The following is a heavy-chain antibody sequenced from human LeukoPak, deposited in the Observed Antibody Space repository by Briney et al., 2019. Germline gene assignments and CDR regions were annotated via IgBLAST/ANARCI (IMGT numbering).Heavy chain of an antibody. CDR3: ARGGSGSDMDV. CDR1: GGSISSYY. D-gene: IGHD6-25*01. V-gene: IGHV4-59*12. CDR2: IYYSGST. Sequence: KPSETLSLTCTVSGGSISSYYWSWIRQPPGKGLEWIGYIYYSGSTNYNPSLRSRVTISVDTSKNQFSLRLSSVTAADTAVYYCARGGSGSDMDVWGKGTTVTVSS. J-gene: IGHJ6*03.